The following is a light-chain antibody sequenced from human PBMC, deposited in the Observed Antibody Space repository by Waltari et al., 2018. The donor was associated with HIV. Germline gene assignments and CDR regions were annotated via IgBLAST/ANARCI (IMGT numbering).Light chain of an antibody. CDR2: GAS. Sequence: EIVLTQSPATLSLSPGQRATLSCRASQSVSSTYLAWYQQKPGQAPRLLIYGASSRATGIPDRFSGSGSGTDFTLTISRLEPEDFAVYYCQQYGGSPPMYTFGQGTKMEIK. CDR1: QSVSSTY. J-gene: IGKJ2*01. V-gene: IGKV3-20*01. CDR3: QQYGGSPPMYT.